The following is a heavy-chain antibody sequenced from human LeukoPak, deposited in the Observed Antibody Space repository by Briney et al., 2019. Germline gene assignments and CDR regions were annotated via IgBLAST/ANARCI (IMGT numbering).Heavy chain of an antibody. CDR3: ARCYDSSGYYYFDY. V-gene: IGHV3-66*01. CDR1: GFTVSSNY. Sequence: GGSLRLSCAASGFTVSSNYMSWVRQAPGKGLEWRSVIYSGGSTYYADSVKGRFTISRDNSKNTLYLQMNSLRAEDTAVYYCARCYDSSGYYYFDYWGQGTLVTVSS. J-gene: IGHJ4*02. D-gene: IGHD3-22*01. CDR2: IYSGGST.